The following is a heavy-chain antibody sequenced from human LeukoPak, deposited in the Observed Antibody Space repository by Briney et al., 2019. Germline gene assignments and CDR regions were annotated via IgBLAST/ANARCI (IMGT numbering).Heavy chain of an antibody. J-gene: IGHJ4*02. D-gene: IGHD3-22*01. V-gene: IGHV3-9*01. Sequence: PGRSLRLSCAASGFTFDDYAMHWVRQAPGKGLEWVSGISWNSGSIGYADSVKGRFTISRDNAKNSLYLQMNSLRAEDTAVYYCAKKNYYDSSGFVDYWGQGTLVTVSS. CDR2: ISWNSGSI. CDR1: GFTFDDYA. CDR3: AKKNYYDSSGFVDY.